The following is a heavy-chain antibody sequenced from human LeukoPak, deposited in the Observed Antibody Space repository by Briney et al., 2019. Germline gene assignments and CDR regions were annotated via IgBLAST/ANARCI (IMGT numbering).Heavy chain of an antibody. J-gene: IGHJ4*02. D-gene: IGHD2-2*01. Sequence: QTGGSLRLSCAASGFSVNSNYMSWVRQAPGKGLEWVANIKQDGSEKYYVDSVKGRFTISRDNSKNTLYLQMNSLRAEDTPVYYCARASFSMLPAAISSDFDYGGQEPLVTASS. CDR3: ARASFSMLPAAISSDFDY. CDR1: GFSVNSNY. CDR2: IKQDGSEK. V-gene: IGHV3-7*01.